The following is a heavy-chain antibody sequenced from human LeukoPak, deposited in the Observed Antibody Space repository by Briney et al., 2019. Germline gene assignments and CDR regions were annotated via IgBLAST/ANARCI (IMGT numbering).Heavy chain of an antibody. Sequence: SETLSLTCTVSGGSISSSSHYWGWIRQPPGKGLEWIGSIYYGGSTYYNPSLKSRVTISVDTSKNQFSLKLSSVTAADTAVYYCGSCYPAFDIWGQGTMVTVSS. CDR3: GSCYPAFDI. J-gene: IGHJ3*02. CDR2: IYYGGST. CDR1: GGSISSSSHY. D-gene: IGHD2-15*01. V-gene: IGHV4-39*01.